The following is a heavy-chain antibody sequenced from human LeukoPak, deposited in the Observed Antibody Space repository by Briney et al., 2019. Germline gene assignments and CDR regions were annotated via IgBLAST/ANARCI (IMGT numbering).Heavy chain of an antibody. CDR2: ISYDGSNK. CDR1: GFSFRSYW. CDR3: AKGHNWGIVTDFDY. D-gene: IGHD7-27*01. Sequence: PGGSLRLSCAASGFSFRSYWMSWVRQAPGKGLEWVAVISYDGSNKYYADSVKGRFTISRDNSKNTLYLQMNSLRAEDTAVYYCAKGHNWGIVTDFDYWGQGTLVTVSS. J-gene: IGHJ4*02. V-gene: IGHV3-30*18.